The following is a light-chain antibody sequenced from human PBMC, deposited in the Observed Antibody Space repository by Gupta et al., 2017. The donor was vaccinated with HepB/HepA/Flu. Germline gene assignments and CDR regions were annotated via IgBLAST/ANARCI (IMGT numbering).Light chain of an antibody. CDR3: QLRSNWPPIT. CDR1: QSVSSY. J-gene: IGKJ5*01. Sequence: EIVLTQSPATLSLSPGERATLSCRASQSVSSYLAWYQQKPGQAPRLLIYDASNRATGITARFSGSGSGIDFTLTISSLELEDFAVYYCQLRSNWPPITFGQGTRMEIK. V-gene: IGKV3-11*01. CDR2: DAS.